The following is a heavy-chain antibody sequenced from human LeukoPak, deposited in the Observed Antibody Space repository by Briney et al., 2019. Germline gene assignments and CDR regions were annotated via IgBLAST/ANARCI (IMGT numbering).Heavy chain of an antibody. J-gene: IGHJ5*02. D-gene: IGHD6-19*01. CDR2: INTDVSST. CDR1: GFTLCSFL. V-gene: IGHV3-74*01. CDR3: ARGSSGWFGSNWFDP. Sequence: GGSLRLSRAVSGFTLCSFLMHWVRIAPGKGLVWVSRINTDVSSTSYADSAKGRFTISRDNAKNTLYLQMDSLRAEDTAVYYCARGSSGWFGSNWFDPWGQGTLVTVSS.